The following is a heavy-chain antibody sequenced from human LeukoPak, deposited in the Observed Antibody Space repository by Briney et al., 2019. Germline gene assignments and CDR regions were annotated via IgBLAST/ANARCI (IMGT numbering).Heavy chain of an antibody. Sequence: AGGSLRLSCAASGFTFSSYAMSWVRQAPGRGLEWVSAISGSGDSTYYADSVKGRFTISRDNSKNTLYLQMNSLRAEDTAVYYCAKRQIIVVSAFDYWGQGTLVTVSS. D-gene: IGHD2-2*01. V-gene: IGHV3-23*01. J-gene: IGHJ4*02. CDR2: ISGSGDST. CDR3: AKRQIIVVSAFDY. CDR1: GFTFSSYA.